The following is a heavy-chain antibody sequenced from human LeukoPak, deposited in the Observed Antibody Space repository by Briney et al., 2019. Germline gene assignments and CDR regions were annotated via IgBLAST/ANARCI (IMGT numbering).Heavy chain of an antibody. J-gene: IGHJ5*02. CDR3: ASHPGYQLLRGDNWFDP. D-gene: IGHD2-2*01. CDR2: IIPILGIA. V-gene: IGHV1-69*04. CDR1: GGTFSSYA. Sequence: ASVKVSCKASGGTFSSYAIIWVRQAPGQGLEWMGRIIPILGIANYAQKFQGRVTITADKSTSTAYMELSSLRSEDTAVYYCASHPGYQLLRGDNWFDPWGQGTLVTVSS.